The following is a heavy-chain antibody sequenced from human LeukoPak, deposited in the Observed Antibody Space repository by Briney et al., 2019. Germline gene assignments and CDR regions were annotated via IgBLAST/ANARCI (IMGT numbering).Heavy chain of an antibody. V-gene: IGHV3-43*01. CDR2: ISWDGGST. J-gene: IGHJ4*02. Sequence: GGSLRLSCAASGFTFDDYTMHWVRHAPGKGLEWVSLISWDGGSTYYADSVKGRFTISRDNSKNSLYLQMNSLRTEDTALYYCAKGQRTYSSSWGSFDYWGQGTLVTVSS. D-gene: IGHD6-13*01. CDR1: GFTFDDYT. CDR3: AKGQRTYSSSWGSFDY.